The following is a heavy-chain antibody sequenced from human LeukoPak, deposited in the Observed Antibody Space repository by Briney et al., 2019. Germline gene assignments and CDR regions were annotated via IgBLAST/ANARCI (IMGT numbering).Heavy chain of an antibody. J-gene: IGHJ6*02. CDR2: ISGSGDTT. D-gene: IGHD2-2*01. CDR3: AKATGFCTSTRCLNYGMDV. V-gene: IGHV3-23*01. CDR1: GFPFSSYA. Sequence: QPXGSXRLSCAASGFPFSSYAMSWVRQAPGKGLEWVSVISGSGDTTYYADSVKGRFSISRDISKNTLYLQMNSLRAEDTALYYCAKATGFCTSTRCLNYGMDVWGQGTTVTVSS.